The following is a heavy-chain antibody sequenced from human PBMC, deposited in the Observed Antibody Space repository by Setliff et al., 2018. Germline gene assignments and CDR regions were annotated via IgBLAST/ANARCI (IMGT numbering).Heavy chain of an antibody. V-gene: IGHV3-74*01. J-gene: IGHJ5*02. CDR3: ARDPNGDYVGAFDP. CDR1: GFNFNKYW. Sequence: LRLSCTVYGFNFNKYWMYWVRQAPGKGPEWVSRINGDATIAHYADSVKGRFTISRDNARNSLYLQMNSLRVEDTASYYCARDPNGDYVGAFDPWGQGILVTVSS. D-gene: IGHD4-17*01. CDR2: INGDATIA.